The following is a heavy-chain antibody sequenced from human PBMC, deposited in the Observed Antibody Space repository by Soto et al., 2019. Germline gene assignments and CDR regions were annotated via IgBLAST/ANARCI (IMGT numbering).Heavy chain of an antibody. CDR2: IIPIFGTA. CDR1: GGTFSSYA. D-gene: IGHD2-2*01. CDR3: ARDHRARENIVLVPAAIYWFDP. V-gene: IGHV1-69*12. Sequence: QVQLVQSGAEVKKPGSSVKVSCKASGGTFSSYAISWVRQAPGQGLEWMGGIIPIFGTANYAQKFQVRVTITADEYTSTAYMELSSLRSEDTAVYYCARDHRARENIVLVPAAIYWFDPWGQGTLVTVSS. J-gene: IGHJ5*02.